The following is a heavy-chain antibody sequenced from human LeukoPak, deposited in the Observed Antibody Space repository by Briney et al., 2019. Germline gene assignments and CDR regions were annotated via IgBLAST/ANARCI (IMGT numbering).Heavy chain of an antibody. Sequence: PGRSLRLSCAASGFTFSSYSMNWVRQAPGKGLEWVSYISSSSTIYYADSVKGRFTISRDNAKNSLYLQMNSLRAEDTAVYYCASSGELFDYWGQGTLVTVSS. D-gene: IGHD1-7*01. J-gene: IGHJ4*02. CDR3: ASSGELFDY. CDR2: ISSSSTI. V-gene: IGHV3-48*01. CDR1: GFTFSSYS.